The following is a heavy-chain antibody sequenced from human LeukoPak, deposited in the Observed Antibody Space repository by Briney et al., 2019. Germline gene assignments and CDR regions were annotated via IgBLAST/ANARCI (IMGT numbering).Heavy chain of an antibody. D-gene: IGHD3-9*01. CDR2: IYYSGST. CDR3: ARDILTHDDAFDI. Sequence: SETLPLTCTVSGGSISSYYWSWIRQPPGKGLEWIGYIYYSGSTNYNPSLKSRVTISVDTSKNQFSLKLSSVTAADTAVYYCARDILTHDDAFDIWGQGTMVTVSS. V-gene: IGHV4-59*12. J-gene: IGHJ3*02. CDR1: GGSISSYY.